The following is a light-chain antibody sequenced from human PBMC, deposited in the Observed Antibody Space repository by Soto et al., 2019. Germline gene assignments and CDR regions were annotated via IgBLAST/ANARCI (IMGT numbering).Light chain of an antibody. CDR1: QSIGTF. CDR3: QRRAPWT. V-gene: IGKV3-11*01. Sequence: EIVLTQSPATLSLSPGERATLSCRASQSIGTFLVWYQQKPGQAPRLLIYDASNRATGIPARFSGSGSGTDFTLTISSLEPEDFAVYYCQRRAPWTFGQGTKVEVK. J-gene: IGKJ1*01. CDR2: DAS.